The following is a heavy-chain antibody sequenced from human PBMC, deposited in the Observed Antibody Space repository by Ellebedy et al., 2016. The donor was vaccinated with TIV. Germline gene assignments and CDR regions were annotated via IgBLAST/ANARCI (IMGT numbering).Heavy chain of an antibody. Sequence: GESLKISXAASGFSFRRYDMHWVRQTAGKGLEWVSAIGVAGDTYYSASLKGRFTISKDNAKNSLSLLMNTLTGGDTAVYYCVRGSQFDILSGHLAFDYWGQGALVSVSS. V-gene: IGHV3-13*01. D-gene: IGHD3-9*01. CDR2: IGVAGDT. J-gene: IGHJ4*02. CDR1: GFSFRRYD. CDR3: VRGSQFDILSGHLAFDY.